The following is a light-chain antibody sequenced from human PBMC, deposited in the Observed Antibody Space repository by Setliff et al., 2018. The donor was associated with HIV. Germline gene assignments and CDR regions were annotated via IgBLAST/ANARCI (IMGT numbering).Light chain of an antibody. Sequence: QSALTQPASVSGSPGQSITISCTGSSSDVGGYDYVSWYHQYPGKAPKLLIFDVSHRRSGISNRFSGSKSDNTASLTISGLQPEDEADYYCCSYTTSNNGVVFGGGTKVTVL. J-gene: IGLJ2*01. CDR3: CSYTTSNNGVV. V-gene: IGLV2-14*01. CDR1: SSDVGGYDY. CDR2: DVS.